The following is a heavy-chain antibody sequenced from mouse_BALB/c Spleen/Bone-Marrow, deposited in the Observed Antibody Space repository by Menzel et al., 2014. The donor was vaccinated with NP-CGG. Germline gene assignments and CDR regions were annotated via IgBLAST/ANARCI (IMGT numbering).Heavy chain of an antibody. Sequence: QVTLKVCGAELVRPGSSVKISCKASGYAFSDYWMNWVKQRPGQGLEWIGQIYPGDGDTNYIGKFKGKATLTADKSSSTAYMQLSSLTSEDSAVYFCARETYGNAWFAYWGQGTLVTVSA. V-gene: IGHV1-80*01. CDR1: GYAFSDYW. J-gene: IGHJ3*01. D-gene: IGHD2-1*01. CDR2: IYPGDGDT. CDR3: ARETYGNAWFAY.